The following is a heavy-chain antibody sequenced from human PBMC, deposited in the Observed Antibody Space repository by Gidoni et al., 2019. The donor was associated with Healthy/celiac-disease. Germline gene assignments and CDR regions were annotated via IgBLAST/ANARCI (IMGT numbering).Heavy chain of an antibody. CDR1: GGSISSYY. CDR2: IYTSGST. CDR3: ARDGDYGGDYYFDY. V-gene: IGHV4-4*07. J-gene: IGHJ4*02. D-gene: IGHD4-17*01. Sequence: QVQLQESGPGLVKPSETLSLTCTVSGGSISSYYWSWTRQPAGKGLEWIGRIYTSGSTNYNPSLKSRVTMSVDTSKNQFSLKLSSVTAADTAVYYCARDGDYGGDYYFDYWGQGTLVTVSS.